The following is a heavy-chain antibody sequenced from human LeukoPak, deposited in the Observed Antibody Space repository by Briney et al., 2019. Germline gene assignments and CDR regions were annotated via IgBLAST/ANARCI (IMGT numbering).Heavy chain of an antibody. CDR3: ARDRVGQQLVGRKYYYYYMDV. Sequence: SETLSLTCTVSGDSISSSNCYWGWIRQPPGKGLEWIGYMYYSGSTNYNPSLKSRVTISVDMSKNQVSLKLSSVTAADTAVYYCARDRVGQQLVGRKYYYYYMDVWGKGTAVTISS. J-gene: IGHJ6*03. CDR2: MYYSGST. D-gene: IGHD6-13*01. V-gene: IGHV4-61*05. CDR1: GDSISSSNCY.